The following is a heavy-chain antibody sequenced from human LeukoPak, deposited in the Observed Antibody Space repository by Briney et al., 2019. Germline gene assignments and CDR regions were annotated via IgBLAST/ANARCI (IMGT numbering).Heavy chain of an antibody. V-gene: IGHV4-59*01. CDR2: IYFNGST. CDR3: ARSGGWVTAYWYFDL. J-gene: IGHJ2*01. Sequence: SETLSLTCTVSGGSISNYHWSWIRQSPGKGLEWMGYIYFNGSTHYNPSLKSRVTISIDTSKKQFSLKLTSVTAADTAIYYCARSGGWVTAYWYFDLWGRGALVTVSS. CDR1: GGSISNYH. D-gene: IGHD2-21*02.